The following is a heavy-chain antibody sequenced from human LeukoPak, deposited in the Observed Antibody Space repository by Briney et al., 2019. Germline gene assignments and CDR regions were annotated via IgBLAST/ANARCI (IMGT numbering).Heavy chain of an antibody. D-gene: IGHD3-10*01. Sequence: ASVKVSCKASGYTFITYGMSWVRQALGQGLEWMGWVSAYDGDTKYAQKFQGRVTMTTDTSTSTAYMELRSLRSDDTAVYFCARPLYYGSGSYFDYWGQGTLVTVSS. J-gene: IGHJ4*02. CDR2: VSAYDGDT. CDR3: ARPLYYGSGSYFDY. CDR1: GYTFITYG. V-gene: IGHV1-18*04.